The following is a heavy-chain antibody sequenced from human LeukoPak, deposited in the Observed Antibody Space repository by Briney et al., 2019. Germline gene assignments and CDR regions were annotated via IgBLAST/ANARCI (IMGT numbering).Heavy chain of an antibody. D-gene: IGHD3-3*01. Sequence: GGSLRLSCAASGFTFSSYAMSWVRQAPGKGLEWVSAISGSGGSTYYADSVKGRFTTSRDNSKNTLYLQMNSLRAEDTAVYYCAKVLTIFGVVIIPESPFDYWGQGTLVTVSS. CDR3: AKVLTIFGVVIIPESPFDY. J-gene: IGHJ4*02. CDR2: ISGSGGST. CDR1: GFTFSSYA. V-gene: IGHV3-23*01.